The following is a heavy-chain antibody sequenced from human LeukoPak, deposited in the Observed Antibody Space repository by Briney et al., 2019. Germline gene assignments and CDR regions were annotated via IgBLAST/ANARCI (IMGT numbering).Heavy chain of an antibody. CDR1: GGSISSYY. CDR2: IYYSGST. Sequence: SSETLSLTCTVSGGSISSYYWSWIRQPPGKGLEWIGYIYYSGSTNYNPSLKSRVTISVDSSKNQFSLKLSSVTAADTAVYYCARDSVAVAGDRAFDIWGHGTRVTVSS. J-gene: IGHJ3*02. V-gene: IGHV4-59*01. D-gene: IGHD2-15*01. CDR3: ARDSVAVAGDRAFDI.